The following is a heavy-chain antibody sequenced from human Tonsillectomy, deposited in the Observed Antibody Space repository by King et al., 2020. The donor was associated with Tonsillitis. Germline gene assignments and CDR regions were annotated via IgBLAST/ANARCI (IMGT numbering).Heavy chain of an antibody. CDR3: ARAQRWLQHGYMDV. Sequence: DVQLVESGGGLVQPGGSLRLSCAASGFTFSSYWMHWVRQAPGKGLVWVSRINNDGSTTTNADSVKGRFTISRDNAKNTLYLQMNSLRAEDTAVYYCARAQRWLQHGYMDVWGKGTTVTVSS. CDR1: GFTFSSYW. CDR2: INNDGSTT. D-gene: IGHD5-24*01. J-gene: IGHJ6*03. V-gene: IGHV3-74*01.